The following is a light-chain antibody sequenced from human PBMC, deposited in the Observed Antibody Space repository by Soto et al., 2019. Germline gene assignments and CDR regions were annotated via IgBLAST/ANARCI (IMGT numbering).Light chain of an antibody. V-gene: IGKV3-20*01. CDR2: GTS. CDR3: QQYGSSSWT. CDR1: QSVPSTY. Sequence: EIVLTQSPGTLSLSPGERATLSCRASQSVPSTYFAWYQQKAGQPPRLLISGTSNRATGIPDRFSGSGSGTDFTLTISRLEPEDFAVYYCQQYGSSSWTFGQGTKVDIK. J-gene: IGKJ1*01.